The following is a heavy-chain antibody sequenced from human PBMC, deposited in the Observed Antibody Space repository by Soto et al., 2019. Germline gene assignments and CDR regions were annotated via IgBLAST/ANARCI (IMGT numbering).Heavy chain of an antibody. CDR1: GGTFSSYA. V-gene: IGHV1-69*01. D-gene: IGHD2-15*01. CDR3: ARERYCSGGSCYVWFDP. Sequence: QVQLVQSGAEVKKPGSSVKVSCKASGGTFSSYAISWVRQAPGQGLEWMGGIIPIFCTANYAQKFQGRVTITADESTSTAYMELSSLRSEDTAVYYCARERYCSGGSCYVWFDPWGQGTLVTVSS. CDR2: IIPIFCTA. J-gene: IGHJ5*02.